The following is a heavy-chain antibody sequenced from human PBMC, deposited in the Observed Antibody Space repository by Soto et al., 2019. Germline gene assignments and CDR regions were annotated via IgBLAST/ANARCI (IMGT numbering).Heavy chain of an antibody. CDR3: ERDNYGPLDY. CDR1: GYTRTDLY. CDR2: IDPRSGVS. D-gene: IGHD3-10*01. J-gene: IGHJ4*02. Sequence: GXAVKVACPPSGYTRTDLYIHWVRQAPGLGLEWMGWIDPRSGVSRKTQKFQGSLTVTRDTSTNTVYMELNSLRSDDTAVYYCERDNYGPLDYWGQGTLVTVSS. V-gene: IGHV1-2*02.